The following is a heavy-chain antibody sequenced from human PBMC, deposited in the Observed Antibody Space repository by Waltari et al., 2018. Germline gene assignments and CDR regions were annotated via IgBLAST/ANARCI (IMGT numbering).Heavy chain of an antibody. D-gene: IGHD5-18*01. CDR2: IYWNDDK. CDR1: GFSLSTSGVG. CDR3: AHSGYSYGLGWFDP. Sequence: QITLKESGPTLVKPTQTLTLTCTFSGFSLSTSGVGVGWIRQPPGKSLEWLALIYWNDDKRYSPSLKSRLTITKDTSKNQVVLTMTNRDPVDTATYYCAHSGYSYGLGWFDPWGQGTLVTVSS. V-gene: IGHV2-5*01. J-gene: IGHJ5*02.